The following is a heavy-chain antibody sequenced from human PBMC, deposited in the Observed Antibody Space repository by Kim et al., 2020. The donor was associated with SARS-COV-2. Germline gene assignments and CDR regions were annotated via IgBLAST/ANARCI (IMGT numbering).Heavy chain of an antibody. CDR3: ARQRSTYDSADY. CDR2: TPYIGSP. CDR1: GGSISSYF. J-gene: IGHJ4*02. V-gene: IGHV4-59*08. D-gene: IGHD2-2*01. Sequence: SETLSLTCKISGGSISSYFWTWIRQPPGKGLEWIGYTPYIGSPSYNPSLKNRVTISVDSSKNQFSLKLTSVTAADTAVYYCARQRSTYDSADYWGPG.